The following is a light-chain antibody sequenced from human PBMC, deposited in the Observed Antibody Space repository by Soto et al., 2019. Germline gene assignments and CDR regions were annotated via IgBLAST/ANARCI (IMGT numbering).Light chain of an antibody. CDR2: DAS. Sequence: EIVMTQSPATLSVSPGERATLSCRASQSVSSNLVWYQQKPGQAPRLLIYDASTRATGVPARFSGSASGTESTLTISGLQSEDFAVYYCQQYNNWPRTFGQGTKVDIK. CDR1: QSVSSN. CDR3: QQYNNWPRT. J-gene: IGKJ1*01. V-gene: IGKV3-15*01.